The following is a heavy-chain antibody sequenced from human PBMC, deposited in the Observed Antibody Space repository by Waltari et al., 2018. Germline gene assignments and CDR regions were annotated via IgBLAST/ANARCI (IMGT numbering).Heavy chain of an antibody. V-gene: IGHV1-69*01. CDR3: ANGGYCSSTSCLDYYYYGMDV. Sequence: QVQLVQSGAEVKKPGSSVKVSCKASGGTFSSYAISWVRQAPGQGLEWIGGIIPIVGAANYAQKCQGRVTITADESTSTAYMELSSLRSEDTAVYYCANGGYCSSTSCLDYYYYGMDVWGQGTTVTVSS. CDR2: IIPIVGAA. J-gene: IGHJ6*02. CDR1: GGTFSSYA. D-gene: IGHD2-2*01.